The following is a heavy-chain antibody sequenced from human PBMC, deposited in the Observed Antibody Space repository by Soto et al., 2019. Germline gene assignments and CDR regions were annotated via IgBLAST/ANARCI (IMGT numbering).Heavy chain of an antibody. J-gene: IGHJ4*02. D-gene: IGHD1-26*01. CDR3: ARGERYYLDY. CDR1: GFTFSSYA. Sequence: GSLRLSCAASGFTFSSYAMHWVRQAPGKGLEWVAVISYDGSNKYYADSVKGRFTISRDNSKNTLYLQMNSLRAEDTAVYYCARGERYYLDYWGQGTLVTVSS. CDR2: ISYDGSNK. V-gene: IGHV3-30-3*01.